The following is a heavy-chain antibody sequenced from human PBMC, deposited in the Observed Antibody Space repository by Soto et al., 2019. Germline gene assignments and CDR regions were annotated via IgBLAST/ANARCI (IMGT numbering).Heavy chain of an antibody. CDR1: GFTFSNAW. Sequence: GGSLRPSCAASGFTFSNAWMNWVRQAPGKGLEWVGRIKSKTDGGTTDYAAPVKGRFTISRDDSKNTLYLQMNSLKTEDTAVYYCTTVYDSSGYYYYYYYGMDVWGQGTTVTVSS. J-gene: IGHJ6*02. CDR3: TTVYDSSGYYYYYYYGMDV. D-gene: IGHD3-22*01. V-gene: IGHV3-15*07. CDR2: IKSKTDGGTT.